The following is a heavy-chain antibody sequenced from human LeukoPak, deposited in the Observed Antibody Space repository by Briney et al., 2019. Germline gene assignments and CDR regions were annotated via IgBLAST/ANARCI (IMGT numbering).Heavy chain of an antibody. CDR3: ARGGSGSPNYYMDV. Sequence: GSLRLSCAASGFTFDDYGMSWIRQPPGKGLEWIGYIYYSGSTNYNPSLKSRVTISVDTSKNQFSLKLSSVTAADTAVYYCARGGSGSPNYYMDVWGKGTTVTISS. V-gene: IGHV4-59*01. D-gene: IGHD3-10*01. CDR1: GFTFDDYG. CDR2: IYYSGST. J-gene: IGHJ6*03.